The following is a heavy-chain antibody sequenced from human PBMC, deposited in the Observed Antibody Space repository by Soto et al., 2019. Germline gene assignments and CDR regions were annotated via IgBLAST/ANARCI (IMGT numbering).Heavy chain of an antibody. CDR3: AKNAVSGDYASHLDY. CDR2: INPYSGNT. D-gene: IGHD4-17*01. V-gene: IGHV1-18*01. Sequence: QIHLVQSGPEVRKPGASVKLSCKTSGYTFITYGLTWVRQAPGEGLEWMGWINPYSGNTDFAEKFQDRITVTTDTSTDTAYMELEDLDSDDTAVYYCAKNAVSGDYASHLDYWGQGTLVAVST. CDR1: GYTFITYG. J-gene: IGHJ4*02.